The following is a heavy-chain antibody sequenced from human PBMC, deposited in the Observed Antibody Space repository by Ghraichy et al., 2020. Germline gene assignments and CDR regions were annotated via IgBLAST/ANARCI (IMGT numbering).Heavy chain of an antibody. J-gene: IGHJ4*02. CDR3: ARDPWGDYFFDY. CDR1: GFTFSSYW. CDR2: IKEDGSEK. Sequence: GGSLRLSCAASGFTFSSYWMSWVRQAPGKGLEWVANIKEDGSEKYYVDSVKGRFTISRDNAKKSLYLQMNSLRAEDTAVYYCARDPWGDYFFDYWGQGILVTVSS. D-gene: IGHD2-21*02. V-gene: IGHV3-7*01.